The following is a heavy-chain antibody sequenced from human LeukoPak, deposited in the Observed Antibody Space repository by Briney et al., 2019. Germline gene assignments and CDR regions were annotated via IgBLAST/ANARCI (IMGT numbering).Heavy chain of an antibody. CDR1: GFTFSDYY. D-gene: IGHD5-24*01. V-gene: IGHV3-11*01. Sequence: PGGSLRLSCAASGFTFSDYYMSWIRQTPGEGLEWVSYMSSSGDTIYYADSVKGRFTISRDNANNSLYLQLNSLRAEDTAVYYCARRRDNVHSWGQGTLVTVSS. CDR2: MSSSGDTI. CDR3: ARRRDNVHS. J-gene: IGHJ4*02.